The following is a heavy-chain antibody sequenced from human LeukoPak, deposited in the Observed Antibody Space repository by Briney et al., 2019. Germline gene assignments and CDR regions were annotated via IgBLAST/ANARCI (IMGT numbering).Heavy chain of an antibody. D-gene: IGHD1-26*01. V-gene: IGHV3-21*01. CDR3: ARAGGTCYGIAFDM. Sequence: GGSLRLSCAASGFTFSNYSMIWVRQAPGKGLEWVSSISSSSSYIYYADSVKGRFTISRDNAKNSLYLQMNSLRGEDTAVYYCARAGGTCYGIAFDMWGQGTMVTVSS. CDR2: ISSSSSYI. J-gene: IGHJ3*02. CDR1: GFTFSNYS.